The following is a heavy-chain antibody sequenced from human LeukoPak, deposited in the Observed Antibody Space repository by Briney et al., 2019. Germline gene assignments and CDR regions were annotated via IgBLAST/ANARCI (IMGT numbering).Heavy chain of an antibody. D-gene: IGHD2-2*02. J-gene: IGHJ5*02. V-gene: IGHV4-30-4*08. Sequence: PSETLSLTCTVSGCSLSSGDYYWSLIRQPPGKGLEWIGYVYYSWSTYYNPCHRRRATISVDTSKNQFSLKQSSVTAADTAVYSCDRTYHLLYSRDDWFDPWGQGTLVTVSS. CDR1: GCSLSSGDYY. CDR2: VYYSWST. CDR3: DRTYHLLYSRDDWFDP.